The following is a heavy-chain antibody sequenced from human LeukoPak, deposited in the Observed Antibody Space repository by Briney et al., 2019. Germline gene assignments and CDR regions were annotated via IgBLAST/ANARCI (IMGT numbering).Heavy chain of an antibody. CDR3: ASPDTAMVTSRYYDYGMDV. D-gene: IGHD5-18*01. J-gene: IGHJ6*02. Sequence: ASVKVSCEASGYTFTSYGISWVGQAPGQGLEWMGWIRACNGNTNYEQKLQGRATMTTDPSTSTASLDLRSLTSDDPAVYYCASPDTAMVTSRYYDYGMDVWGQGTTVTVSS. CDR2: IRACNGNT. V-gene: IGHV1-18*01. CDR1: GYTFTSYG.